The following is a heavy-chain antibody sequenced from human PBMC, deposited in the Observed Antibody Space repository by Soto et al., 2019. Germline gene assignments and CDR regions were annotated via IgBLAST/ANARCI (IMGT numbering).Heavy chain of an antibody. Sequence: QVQLVESGGGVVEPGRSLRLSCVASGFTFSSYGMHWVRQAPGKGLEWVTVISYDGNYKYYTNSVKGRFTISRDDSQNTXXLXMXXXXXXDTAXXYXXXXXXXALGXXEWYFDLWGRGTLVTVSS. J-gene: IGHJ2*01. CDR2: ISYDGNYK. V-gene: IGHV3-30*03. CDR1: GFTFSSYG. CDR3: XXXXXXALGXXEWYFDL. D-gene: IGHD3-16*01.